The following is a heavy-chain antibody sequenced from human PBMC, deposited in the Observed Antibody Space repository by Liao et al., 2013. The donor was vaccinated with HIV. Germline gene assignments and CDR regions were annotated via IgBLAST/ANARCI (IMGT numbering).Heavy chain of an antibody. V-gene: IGHV4-39*07. CDR3: ARHFDWFKAFDI. Sequence: QLQLQESGPGLVKPSETLSLTCTVSGGSISSSSYYWGWIRQPPGKGLEWIGEINHSGSTNYNPSLKSRVTISVDTSKNQFSLKLSSVTAADTAVYYCARHFDWFKAFDIWGQGTMVTVSS. J-gene: IGHJ3*02. D-gene: IGHD3-9*01. CDR2: INHSGST. CDR1: GGSISSSSYY.